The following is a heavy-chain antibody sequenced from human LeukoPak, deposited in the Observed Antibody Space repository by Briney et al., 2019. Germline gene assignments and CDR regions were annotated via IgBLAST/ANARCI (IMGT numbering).Heavy chain of an antibody. J-gene: IGHJ4*02. V-gene: IGHV4-39*01. CDR3: VKSGGYGLIDY. Sequence: SETLSLTCTVSGGSISTSSYYWGWIRQPPGKGLEWIGSIHYSGSTYYNPSLKSRVTMSVDMSKNQFSLRLSSVTAADTAMYYCVKSGGYGLIDYWGQGTLVTVSS. CDR1: GGSISTSSYY. D-gene: IGHD6-19*01. CDR2: IHYSGST.